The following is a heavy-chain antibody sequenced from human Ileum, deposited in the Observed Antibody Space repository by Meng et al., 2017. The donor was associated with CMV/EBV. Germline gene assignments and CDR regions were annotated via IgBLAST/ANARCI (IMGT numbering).Heavy chain of an antibody. CDR1: GDSLSSSSYY. V-gene: IGHV4-39*07. CDR2: IYYTEST. Sequence: QRQPQESGPGLVKPSETLSLTCTVSGDSLSSSSYYWGWIRQSPGKGLEWIGTIYYTESTYYNPSLSSRVTMSLDTSTNQFSLQLTSVTAADTAIYYCARDQMQFYSSFSKGYFDYWGRGTLVTVSS. J-gene: IGHJ4*02. D-gene: IGHD6-19*01. CDR3: ARDQMQFYSSFSKGYFDY.